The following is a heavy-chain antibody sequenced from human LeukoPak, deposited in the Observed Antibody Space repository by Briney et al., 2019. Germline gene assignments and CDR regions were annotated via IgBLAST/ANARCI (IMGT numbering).Heavy chain of an antibody. J-gene: IGHJ3*02. V-gene: IGHV4-4*07. D-gene: IGHD4-17*01. CDR3: ARDQPKTTVTTKIDAFDI. CDR2: IYTSGST. CDR1: GGSISSYY. Sequence: SETLSLTCTVSGGSISSYYWSWIRQPAGKGLEWIGRIYTSGSTNYNPSLKSRVTMSVDTSKNQFSLKLSSVTAADTAVYYCARDQPKTTVTTKIDAFDIWGQGTIVTVSS.